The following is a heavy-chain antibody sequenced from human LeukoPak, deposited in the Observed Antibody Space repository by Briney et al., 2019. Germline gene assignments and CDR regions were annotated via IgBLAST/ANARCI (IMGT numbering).Heavy chain of an antibody. CDR1: GFTFSSYS. CDR2: ISSSSSYI. J-gene: IGHJ4*02. Sequence: GGSLRLSCAASGFTFSSYSMNWVRQAPGKGLEWDSSISSSSSYIYYADSVKGRFTISRDNSKNTLYVQMNSLRAEDTAVYYCAKPAGDYTLYYFDYWGQGTLVTVSS. V-gene: IGHV3-21*04. CDR3: AKPAGDYTLYYFDY. D-gene: IGHD4-17*01.